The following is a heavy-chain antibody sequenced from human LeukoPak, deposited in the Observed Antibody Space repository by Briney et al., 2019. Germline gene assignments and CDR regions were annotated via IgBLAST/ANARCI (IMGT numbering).Heavy chain of an antibody. Sequence: PSETLSLTCTVSGASISSSSYSWGWIRQPPGKGLEWIGGVYYSGETHYNPSLKSRVTISVDVSKNQFSLKLSSVTAADTAVYYCAETGYGGNPFDSWGQGTQVTVSS. J-gene: IGHJ4*02. CDR3: AETGYGGNPFDS. V-gene: IGHV4-39*01. CDR1: GASISSSSYS. CDR2: VYYSGET. D-gene: IGHD4-23*01.